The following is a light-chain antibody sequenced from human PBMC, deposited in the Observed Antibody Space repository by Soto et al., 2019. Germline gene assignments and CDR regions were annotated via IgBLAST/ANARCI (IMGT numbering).Light chain of an antibody. V-gene: IGKV3-20*01. CDR1: QSVSSNY. J-gene: IGKJ1*01. CDR3: QQYGSSPVT. CDR2: GAS. Sequence: EVVLTQSPGTLSLSPGESATLSCRASQSVSSNYLAWYQQRPGQAPRVLIYGASSRATGVPDRFSGSGSGTDFTLTISSLEPEDFAVYYCQQYGSSPVTFGQGTKVDIK.